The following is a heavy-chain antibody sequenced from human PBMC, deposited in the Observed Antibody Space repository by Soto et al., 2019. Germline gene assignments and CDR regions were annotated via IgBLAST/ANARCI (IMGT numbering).Heavy chain of an antibody. CDR3: ARDRYSYYDFWSGSLPYYYFGMDV. CDR1: GFTFNSYA. D-gene: IGHD3-3*01. V-gene: IGHV3-23*01. J-gene: IGHJ6*02. CDR2: ISGSGATT. Sequence: PGGSLRLSCAASGFTFNSYAMTWVRQATGKGLEWVSGISGSGATTSYADSVKGRFTVSRDNSKNTLYLQMNSLRAEDTAVYYCARDRYSYYDFWSGSLPYYYFGMDVWGQGTTVTVS.